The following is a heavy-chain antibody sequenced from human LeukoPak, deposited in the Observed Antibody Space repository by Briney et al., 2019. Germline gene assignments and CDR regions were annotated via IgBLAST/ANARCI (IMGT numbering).Heavy chain of an antibody. V-gene: IGHV4-39*01. J-gene: IGHJ4*02. CDR3: ARLSPYLGSGSSAFPDDF. CDR1: GGPISSSPYY. D-gene: IGHD3-10*01. CDR2: ISYSGST. Sequence: SETLSLTCTVSGGPISSSPYYWGWIRQPPGKGLEWIGSISYSGSTFYNPSLKRRLTISVDTSKNQFSLKLSSLTAADTAVFYCARLSPYLGSGSSAFPDDFWGQGTLVTVSS.